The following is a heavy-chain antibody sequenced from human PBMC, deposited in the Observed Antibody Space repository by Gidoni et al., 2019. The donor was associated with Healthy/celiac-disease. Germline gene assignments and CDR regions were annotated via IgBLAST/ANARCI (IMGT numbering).Heavy chain of an antibody. J-gene: IGHJ4*02. CDR2: IYHSGST. CDR1: GGSISSGGYS. D-gene: IGHD2-2*01. V-gene: IGHV4-30-2*01. CDR3: ARGQILVGSAGYFDY. Sequence: QLQLQESGSGLVKPSQTLSLTCAVSGGSISSGGYSWSWIRQPPGKGLEWIGYIYHSGSTYYNPSLKSRVTISVDRSKNQFSLKLSSVTAADTAVYYCARGQILVGSAGYFDYWGQGTLVTVSS.